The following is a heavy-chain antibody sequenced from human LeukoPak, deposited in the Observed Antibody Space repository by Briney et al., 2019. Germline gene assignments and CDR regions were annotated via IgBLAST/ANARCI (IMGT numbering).Heavy chain of an antibody. CDR1: GFTFSDSA. J-gene: IGHJ1*01. V-gene: IGHV3-73*01. Sequence: GGSLKLSCAASGFTFSDSAMHWVRQASGKGLEWVSRIRSKGNSYATAYAASVKGRFTISRDDSKNTAYLQMNSLKTEDTAVYYCTRSGGWEYFQHWGQGTLVTVSS. D-gene: IGHD5-12*01. CDR2: IRSKGNSYAT. CDR3: TRSGGWEYFQH.